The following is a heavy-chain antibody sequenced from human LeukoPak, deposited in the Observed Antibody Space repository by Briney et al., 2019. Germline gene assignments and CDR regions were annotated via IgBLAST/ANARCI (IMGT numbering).Heavy chain of an antibody. D-gene: IGHD5-18*01. CDR1: GGSISSGDYY. J-gene: IGHJ4*02. V-gene: IGHV4-30-4*01. CDR2: IYYSGST. CDR3: ARDRYSYGFDY. Sequence: SETLSLICTVSGGSISSGDYYWSWIRQPPGKGLEWIGYIYYSGSTYYNPSLKSRVTISVDTSKNQFSLKLSSVTAADTAVYYCARDRYSYGFDYWGQGTLVTVSS.